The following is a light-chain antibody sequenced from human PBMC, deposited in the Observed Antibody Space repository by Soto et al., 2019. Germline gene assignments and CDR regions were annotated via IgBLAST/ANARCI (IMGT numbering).Light chain of an antibody. CDR2: DVS. Sequence: QSALTQPASVSGSPGQSITISCTGTISDVGGYNYVSWYQQHPGKAPKLMIFDVSNRPSGVSNRFSGSKSGYTASLTISGLQAEDEADYYCSSYTRSSTYVFGTGTKVTVL. CDR1: ISDVGGYNY. CDR3: SSYTRSSTYV. V-gene: IGLV2-14*03. J-gene: IGLJ1*01.